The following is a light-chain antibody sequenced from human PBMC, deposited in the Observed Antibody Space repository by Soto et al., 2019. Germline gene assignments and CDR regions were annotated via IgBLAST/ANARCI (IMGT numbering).Light chain of an antibody. J-gene: IGKJ5*01. CDR2: DAS. CDR1: QSVDRY. CDR3: HQRTNWPIT. V-gene: IGKV3-11*01. Sequence: ETMLTQSPASLSLSPGERATLSCSASQSVDRYLAWYQQKPGQAPRLLIYDASNRATGIPARFSGSGSGTDFTLTISSLEPEDFAVYYCHQRTNWPITFGQGTRLEIK.